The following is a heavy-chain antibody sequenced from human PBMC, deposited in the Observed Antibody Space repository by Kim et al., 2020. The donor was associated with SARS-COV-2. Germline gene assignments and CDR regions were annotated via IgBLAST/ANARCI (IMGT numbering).Heavy chain of an antibody. Sequence: GGSLRLSCAASGFTFSSYSMNWVRQAPGKGLEWVSSISSSSSYIYYADSVKGRFTISRDNAKNSLYLQMNSLRAEDTAVYYCARGHGYDYVWMVPVSYYYGMDVWGQGTTVTVSS. CDR2: ISSSSSYI. D-gene: IGHD3-16*01. V-gene: IGHV3-21*01. CDR3: ARGHGYDYVWMVPVSYYYGMDV. CDR1: GFTFSSYS. J-gene: IGHJ6*02.